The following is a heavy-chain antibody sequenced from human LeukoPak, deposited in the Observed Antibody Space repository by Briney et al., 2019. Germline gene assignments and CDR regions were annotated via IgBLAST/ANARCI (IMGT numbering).Heavy chain of an antibody. CDR2: INHSGST. J-gene: IGHJ3*02. Sequence: SETLSLTCAVYGGSFSGYYWSWIRQPPGKGLEWIGEINHSGSTNYNPSLKSRVTISVDTSKNQFSLKLSSVTAADTAVYYCARGAVLDYYDSSGYQDAFDIWGQGTMITVSS. D-gene: IGHD3-22*01. CDR3: ARGAVLDYYDSSGYQDAFDI. V-gene: IGHV4-34*01. CDR1: GGSFSGYY.